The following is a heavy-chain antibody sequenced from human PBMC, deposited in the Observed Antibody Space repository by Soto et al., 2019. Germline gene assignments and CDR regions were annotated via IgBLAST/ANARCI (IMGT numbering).Heavy chain of an antibody. Sequence: PETLSLTCTVSSGSVSSHSYYWSWIRQPPGKGLEWIGYIYYSGSTYYNPSLKSQVTISVDTSKNQFSLKLRSVTAADTAVYDCVRDGTRTLRDWFDPWGQGMSVTVSS. D-gene: IGHD1-1*01. CDR2: IYYSGST. J-gene: IGHJ5*02. CDR3: VRDGTRTLRDWFDP. CDR1: SGSVSSHSYY. V-gene: IGHV4-61*01.